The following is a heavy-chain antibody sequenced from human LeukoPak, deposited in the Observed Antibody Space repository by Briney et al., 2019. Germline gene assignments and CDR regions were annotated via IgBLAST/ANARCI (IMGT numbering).Heavy chain of an antibody. Sequence: SETLSLSCTVSGGSISSTNYYWGWIRQPPGKGLEWIGSIYNSGSTYYNPSLKSRVTISVDTSKNQFSLKLSSVTAADTAVYYCARRAGYCSSTSCYRGYYGMDVWGQGTTVTVS. J-gene: IGHJ6*02. V-gene: IGHV4-39*01. CDR2: IYNSGST. CDR3: ARRAGYCSSTSCYRGYYGMDV. CDR1: GGSISSTNYY. D-gene: IGHD2-2*02.